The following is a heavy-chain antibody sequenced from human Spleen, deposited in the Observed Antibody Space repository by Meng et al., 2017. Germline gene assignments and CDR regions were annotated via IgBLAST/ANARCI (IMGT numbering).Heavy chain of an antibody. Sequence: ASVKVSCKASGYTFTSYDINWVRQATGQGLEWMGWMNPNSGNTGYAQKFQGRVTMTRNTSISTAYMDLRSLRSDDTAVYYCARVNYYGSGSYRLYYFDYWGQGTLVTVSS. CDR2: MNPNSGNT. J-gene: IGHJ4*02. CDR3: ARVNYYGSGSYRLYYFDY. CDR1: GYTFTSYD. D-gene: IGHD3-10*01. V-gene: IGHV1-8*01.